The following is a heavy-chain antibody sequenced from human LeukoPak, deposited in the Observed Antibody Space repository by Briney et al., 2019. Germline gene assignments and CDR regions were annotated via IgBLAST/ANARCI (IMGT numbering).Heavy chain of an antibody. Sequence: SETLSLTCAVYGGSFSGYYWSWIRQPPGKGLEWIGEINHSGSTNYNPSLKSRVTISVDTSKNQFSLKLSSVTAADTAVYYCARSGDSSSSRRYYYYYYMDVWGKGTKVTVSS. J-gene: IGHJ6*03. V-gene: IGHV4-34*01. D-gene: IGHD6-6*01. CDR1: GGSFSGYY. CDR3: ARSGDSSSSRRYYYYYYMDV. CDR2: INHSGST.